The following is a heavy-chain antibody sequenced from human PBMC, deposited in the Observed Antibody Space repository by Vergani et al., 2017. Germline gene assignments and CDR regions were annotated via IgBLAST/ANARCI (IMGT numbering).Heavy chain of an antibody. CDR1: GGSFSGYY. Sequence: QVQLQQWGAGLLKPSETLSLTCAVYGGSFSGYYWSWIRQPPGKGLEWIGEINHSGSTNYNPSLKSRVTISVDTSKNQFSLKLSSVTAADTAVYYWARGGAPDPDTAMAQYFDYWGQGTLVTVSS. D-gene: IGHD5-18*01. CDR3: ARGGAPDPDTAMAQYFDY. CDR2: INHSGST. J-gene: IGHJ4*02. V-gene: IGHV4-34*01.